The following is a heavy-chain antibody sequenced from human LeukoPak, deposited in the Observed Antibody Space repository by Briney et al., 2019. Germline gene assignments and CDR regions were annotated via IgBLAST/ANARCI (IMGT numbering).Heavy chain of an antibody. D-gene: IGHD3-22*01. J-gene: IGHJ4*02. Sequence: ASVKVSRKASGYTFTSYDINWVRQATGQGLEWMGWMNPNSGNTGYAQKFQGRVTMTRNTSISTAYMELSSLRSEDTAVYYCARGRYYYDSSGYSVDYWGQGTLVTVSS. V-gene: IGHV1-8*01. CDR1: GYTFTSYD. CDR2: MNPNSGNT. CDR3: ARGRYYYDSSGYSVDY.